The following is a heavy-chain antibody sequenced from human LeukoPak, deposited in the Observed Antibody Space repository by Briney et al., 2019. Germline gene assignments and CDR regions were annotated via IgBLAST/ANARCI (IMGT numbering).Heavy chain of an antibody. D-gene: IGHD1-14*01. CDR1: GFNVSSHL. Sequence: GGSLRLSCVASGFNVSSHLMSWVRQAPGKGLEWVSVIYSSGRTHYADPVKGRFTISRDNANNLLYLQMNSLRGEDTAVYYCTRDRSRAEDDWGQGTLVTVSS. V-gene: IGHV3-53*01. CDR3: TRDRSRAEDD. J-gene: IGHJ4*02. CDR2: IYSSGRT.